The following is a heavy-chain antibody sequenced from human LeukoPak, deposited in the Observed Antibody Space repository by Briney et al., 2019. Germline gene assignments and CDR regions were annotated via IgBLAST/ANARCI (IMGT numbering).Heavy chain of an antibody. Sequence: SETLSLICSVSGGSISSHYWSWIRQPPGKGLEWIGYMHYSGSANYNPSLKSRVTMSVDTSKNQFSLNLSSVTAADTAVYYCARRVTSNCSDPWGQGTLVTVSS. CDR3: ARRVTSNCSDP. J-gene: IGHJ5*02. D-gene: IGHD4-23*01. CDR1: GGSISSHY. CDR2: MHYSGSA. V-gene: IGHV4-59*08.